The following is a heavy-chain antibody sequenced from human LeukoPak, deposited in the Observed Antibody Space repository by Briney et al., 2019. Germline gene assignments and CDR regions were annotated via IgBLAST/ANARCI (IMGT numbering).Heavy chain of an antibody. CDR3: ARDARYCSGGSCYSPGDAFDI. J-gene: IGHJ3*02. Sequence: GGSLRLSCAASGFTFSRYWMTWVRQTPGKGLEWVANIKQDGSEKYYVDSVKGRFTISRDNAKNSLYLQMNSLRAEDTAVYYCARDARYCSGGSCYSPGDAFDIWGQGTMVTVSS. CDR2: IKQDGSEK. CDR1: GFTFSRYW. D-gene: IGHD2-15*01. V-gene: IGHV3-7*01.